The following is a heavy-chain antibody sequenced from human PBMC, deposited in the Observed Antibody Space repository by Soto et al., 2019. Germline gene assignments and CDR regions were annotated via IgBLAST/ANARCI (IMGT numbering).Heavy chain of an antibody. CDR2: ISGGGDTT. CDR3: AKENWGGYFDY. V-gene: IGHV3-23*01. CDR1: GFPFRSYA. Sequence: EVQVLESGGGLVQPGGSLRLSCATSGFPFRSYAMSWVRQAPGKGLEWVSGISGGGDTTYYADSVKGRFTMSRDNSKNTLYLQMNSLRAEDTAVYYCAKENWGGYFDYWGQGTLVTVSS. J-gene: IGHJ4*02. D-gene: IGHD7-27*01.